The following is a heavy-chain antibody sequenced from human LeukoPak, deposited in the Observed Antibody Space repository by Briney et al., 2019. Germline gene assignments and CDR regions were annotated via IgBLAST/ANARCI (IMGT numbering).Heavy chain of an antibody. CDR3: ARGLVIDPDAFDI. V-gene: IGHV4-61*02. D-gene: IGHD3-16*02. CDR2: IYTSGST. CDR1: GGSISSGDYY. Sequence: SQTLSLTCTVSGGSISSGDYYWSWIRQPPGKGLEWIGRIYTSGSTNYNPSLKSRVTMSVDTSKNQFSLKLSSVTAADTAVYYCARGLVIDPDAFDIWGQGTMVTVSS. J-gene: IGHJ3*02.